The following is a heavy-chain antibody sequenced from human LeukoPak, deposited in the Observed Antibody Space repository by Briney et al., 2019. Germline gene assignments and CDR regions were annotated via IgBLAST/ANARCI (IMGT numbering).Heavy chain of an antibody. J-gene: IGHJ4*02. CDR3: ARMGADFWSGYYTEGGGFDY. CDR1: GYTFTSYG. V-gene: IGHV1-18*01. Sequence: ASVKVSCKASGYTFTSYGISWGRQAPGQGRGWMGWISAYNGNTNYAQKLQGRVTMTTDTSTSTAYMELRSLRSDDTAVYYCARMGADFWSGYYTEGGGFDYWGQGTLVTVSS. D-gene: IGHD3-3*01. CDR2: ISAYNGNT.